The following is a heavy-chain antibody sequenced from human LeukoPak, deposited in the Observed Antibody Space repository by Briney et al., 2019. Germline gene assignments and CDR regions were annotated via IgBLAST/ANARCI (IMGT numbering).Heavy chain of an antibody. D-gene: IGHD3-10*01. CDR3: ARDFRGYQGPYYFDY. CDR1: GFTFSSYS. CDR2: ISSSSSYI. V-gene: IGHV3-21*01. J-gene: IGHJ4*02. Sequence: GGSLRLSCAASGFTFSSYSMNWVRQAPGRGLEWVSSISSSSSYIYYADSVKGRFTISRDNAKNSLYLQMNSLRAEDTAVYYCARDFRGYQGPYYFDYWGQGTLVTVSS.